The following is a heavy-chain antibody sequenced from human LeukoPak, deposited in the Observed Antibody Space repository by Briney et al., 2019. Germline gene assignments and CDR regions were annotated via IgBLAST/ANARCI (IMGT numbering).Heavy chain of an antibody. J-gene: IGHJ6*03. CDR1: GGSIGIYY. CDR2: IFTSGIA. Sequence: PSETLSLTCTVSGGSIGIYYWNWIRQPAGKGLEWIGRIFTSGIANYNPFLKSRVTMSVDTSKNQFSLNLSSVTAADTAVYYCAREISGTYYNPLGYMDVWGKGTTVTVSS. D-gene: IGHD3-10*01. V-gene: IGHV4-4*07. CDR3: AREISGTYYNPLGYMDV.